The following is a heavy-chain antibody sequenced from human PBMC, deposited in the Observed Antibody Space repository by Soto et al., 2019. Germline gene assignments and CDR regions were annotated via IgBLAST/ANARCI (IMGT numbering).Heavy chain of an antibody. J-gene: IGHJ3*02. D-gene: IGHD3-10*01. CDR1: GFTFSSYG. CDR2: ISYDGSNK. V-gene: IGHV3-30*18. Sequence: PGGSLRLSCAASGFTFSSYGMHWVRQAPGKGLEWVAVISYDGSNKYYADSVKGRFTISRDNSKNTLYLQMNSLRAEDTAVYYCAKDYYGSTTPGDDAFDIWGQGTMVTVSS. CDR3: AKDYYGSTTPGDDAFDI.